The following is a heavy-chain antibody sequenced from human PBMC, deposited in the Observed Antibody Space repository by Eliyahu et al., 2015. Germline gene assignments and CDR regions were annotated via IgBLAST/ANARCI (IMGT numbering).Heavy chain of an antibody. CDR3: ARGGSGSSPYAFDI. CDR2: IYSGGST. V-gene: IGHV3-66*02. J-gene: IGHJ3*02. Sequence: EMQLVESGGGLVQPGGSLRLSCAASGFTVSSTYMTWVRQAPGKGLEWVSVIYSGGSTYYADSVKGRFTISRDNSKNTLYLQMNSLRAEDTALYYCARGGSGSSPYAFDIWGQGTMVTVSS. D-gene: IGHD1-26*01. CDR1: GFTVSSTY.